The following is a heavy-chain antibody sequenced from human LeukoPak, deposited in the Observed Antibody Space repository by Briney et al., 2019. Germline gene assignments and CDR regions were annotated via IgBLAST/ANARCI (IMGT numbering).Heavy chain of an antibody. D-gene: IGHD2-15*01. Sequence: ASVKVSCKASGYTFTTYDLNWVRQATGQGFEWMGWMNPNSGNAGYAQKFQGRVTMTRNTSISTAYMELSNLTSEDTAVYYCARRIRVAPTDYWGQGTLVTVSS. J-gene: IGHJ4*02. CDR2: MNPNSGNA. CDR1: GYTFTTYD. CDR3: ARRIRVAPTDY. V-gene: IGHV1-8*01.